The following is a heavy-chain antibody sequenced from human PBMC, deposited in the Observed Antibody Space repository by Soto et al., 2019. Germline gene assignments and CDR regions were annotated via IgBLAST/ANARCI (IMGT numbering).Heavy chain of an antibody. Sequence: QVQLQESGPGLVKPSETLSLTCTVSGGSISSYYWSWIRQPPGKGLEWIGYIYYSGSTNYNPSLKSRVTISVDTSKNQFSLKLSSVTAADTAVYYCARAAGYSSGWYKGYYFDYWGQGTLVTVSS. J-gene: IGHJ4*02. CDR3: ARAAGYSSGWYKGYYFDY. CDR2: IYYSGST. V-gene: IGHV4-59*01. CDR1: GGSISSYY. D-gene: IGHD6-19*01.